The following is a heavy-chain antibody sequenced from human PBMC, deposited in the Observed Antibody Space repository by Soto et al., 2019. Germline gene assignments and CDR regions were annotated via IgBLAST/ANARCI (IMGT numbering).Heavy chain of an antibody. J-gene: IGHJ6*02. V-gene: IGHV4-61*01. CDR1: GGSVSSGSYY. CDR3: ARERYSNYGPAAYYYYGMVV. D-gene: IGHD4-4*01. Sequence: QVQLQESGPGLVKPSETLSLTCTVSGGSVSSGSYYWSWIRQPPGKGLEWIGYIYYSGSTNYNPSLKSRVTISVDTSKNQFSLKLSSVTAADTAVYYCARERYSNYGPAAYYYYGMVVWGQGTTVTVSS. CDR2: IYYSGST.